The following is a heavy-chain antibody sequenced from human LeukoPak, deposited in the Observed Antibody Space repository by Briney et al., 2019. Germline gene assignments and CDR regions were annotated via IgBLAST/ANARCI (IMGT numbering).Heavy chain of an antibody. CDR2: ISAYNGNT. D-gene: IGHD6-13*01. CDR3: ARDLIPGIAAAATDAFDI. V-gene: IGHV1-18*01. Sequence: ASVKVSCKASGYTFTSYGISWVRQAPGQGLEWMGWISAYNGNTNYAQKLQDRVTMTTDTSTSTAYMELRSLRSDDTAVYYCARDLIPGIAAAATDAFDIWGQGTMVTVSS. J-gene: IGHJ3*02. CDR1: GYTFTSYG.